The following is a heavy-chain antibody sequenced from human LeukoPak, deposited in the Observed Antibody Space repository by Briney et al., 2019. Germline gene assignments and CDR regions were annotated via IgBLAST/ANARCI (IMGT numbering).Heavy chain of an antibody. Sequence: GGSLRLSCAASGFTFSSYSMNWVRQAPGKGLEWVSSISSSSSYIYYADSVKGRFTISRDNAKNSLYLQMNSLRAEDTAVYYCARDCSSTSCYTFDYWGQGTLVTVPS. CDR1: GFTFSSYS. V-gene: IGHV3-21*01. D-gene: IGHD2-2*02. CDR3: ARDCSSTSCYTFDY. J-gene: IGHJ4*02. CDR2: ISSSSSYI.